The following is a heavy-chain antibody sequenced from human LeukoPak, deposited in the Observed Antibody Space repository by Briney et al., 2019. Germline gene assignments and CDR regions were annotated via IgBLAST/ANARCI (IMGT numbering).Heavy chain of an antibody. J-gene: IGHJ6*03. Sequence: GGSLRLSCAASGFTFSSYAMSWVRQAPGKGLEWVSVIYSGGSTYYADSVKGRFTISRDNSKNTLYLQMNSLRAEDTAVYYCAGLRQGDYMDVWGKGTTVTVSS. CDR2: IYSGGST. V-gene: IGHV3-53*01. CDR3: AGLRQGDYMDV. CDR1: GFTFSSYA.